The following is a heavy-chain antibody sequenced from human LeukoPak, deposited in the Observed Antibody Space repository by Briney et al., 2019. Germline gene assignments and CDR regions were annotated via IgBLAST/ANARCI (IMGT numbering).Heavy chain of an antibody. CDR3: ASRKLGNDY. D-gene: IGHD7-27*01. J-gene: IGHJ4*02. V-gene: IGHV4-59*01. CDR1: VGSISSYY. CDR2: IYYTGST. Sequence: SETLSLTCTVSVGSISSYYWSWIRQPPGKGLECIGYIYYTGSTSYNPSLRSRVTMSADTPKNQFSLKLSSVTAADTAVYYCASRKLGNDYWGQGTLVTVSS.